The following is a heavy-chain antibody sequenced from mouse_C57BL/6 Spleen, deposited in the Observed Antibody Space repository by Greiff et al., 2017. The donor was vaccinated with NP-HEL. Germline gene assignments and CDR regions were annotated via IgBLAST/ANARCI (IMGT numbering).Heavy chain of an antibody. CDR3: ARHGYDGGAWFAY. CDR2: INPSTGGT. CDR1: GYSFTGYY. D-gene: IGHD2-2*01. V-gene: IGHV1-42*01. Sequence: VQLQQSGPELVKPGASVKISCTASGYSFTGYYMNWVKQSPEKSLEWIGEINPSTGGTTYNQKFKAKATLTVDKSSSTAYMQLKSLTSEDSAVYYCARHGYDGGAWFAYWGQGTLVTVSA. J-gene: IGHJ3*01.